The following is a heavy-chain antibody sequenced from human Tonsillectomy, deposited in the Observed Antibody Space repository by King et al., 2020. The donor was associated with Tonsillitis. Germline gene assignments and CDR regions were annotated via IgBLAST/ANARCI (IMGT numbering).Heavy chain of an antibody. CDR1: GFTFSSYA. V-gene: IGHV3-64D*06. CDR3: VKDNEYCRDGNYRNYRYFNS. Sequence: VQLVKSGGGLVQPGGSLRLSCSDTGFTFSSYAMLWVRQAPGKGLEYVSAISSTGGITYYADSVKGRFTISRDNSKHTLYLQMSSLRAEDTAVNYCVKDNEYCRDGNYRNYRYFNSWGRGTLVTVSS. D-gene: IGHD2-15*01. J-gene: IGHJ2*01. CDR2: ISSTGGIT.